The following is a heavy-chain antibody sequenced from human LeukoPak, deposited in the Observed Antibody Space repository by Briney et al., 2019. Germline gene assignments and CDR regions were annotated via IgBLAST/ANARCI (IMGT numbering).Heavy chain of an antibody. D-gene: IGHD2-15*01. CDR3: ARGAGLMVAYN. CDR2: INHSGST. Sequence: PSETLSLTCAVYGGSFSGYYWSWIRQPPGKGLEWIGEINHSGSTNYNPSLKSRVTISVDTSKNQFSLKLSSVTAADTAVYYCARGAGLMVAYNWGQGTLVTVSS. J-gene: IGHJ4*02. CDR1: GGSFSGYY. V-gene: IGHV4-34*01.